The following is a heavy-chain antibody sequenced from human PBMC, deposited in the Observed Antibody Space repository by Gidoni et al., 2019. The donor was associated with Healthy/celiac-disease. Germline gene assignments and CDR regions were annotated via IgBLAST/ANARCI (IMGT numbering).Heavy chain of an antibody. J-gene: IGHJ4*02. Sequence: EVQLLESGGGLVQPGGSLRLSCAASGFPFSGYAMSWVRQAPGKGLAWGSGIRGSGGSTYYADSGKGRFTISRDNSKNTLYLQMNSLRAEDTAVYYCAKEWYPTYYDFWSGYSPFDYWGRGTLVTVSS. CDR2: IRGSGGST. CDR1: GFPFSGYA. V-gene: IGHV3-23*01. CDR3: AKEWYPTYYDFWSGYSPFDY. D-gene: IGHD3-3*01.